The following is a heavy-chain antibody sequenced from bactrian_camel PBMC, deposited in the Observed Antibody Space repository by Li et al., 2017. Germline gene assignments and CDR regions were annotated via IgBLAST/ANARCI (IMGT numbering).Heavy chain of an antibody. CDR2: IYSDGSNT. V-gene: IGHV3S6*01. CDR3: IRDGGAWHFND. Sequence: VQLVESGGGLVQPGGSLRLSCAASGFIFSSYYMNWVRQAPGKGLEWVSSIYSDGSNTNYADSVKGRFTISRDNAKNTVYLQMDSLKPEDTAVYFCIRDGGAWHFNDWGQGTQVTVS. D-gene: IGHD7*01. J-gene: IGHJ4*01. CDR1: GFIFSSYY.